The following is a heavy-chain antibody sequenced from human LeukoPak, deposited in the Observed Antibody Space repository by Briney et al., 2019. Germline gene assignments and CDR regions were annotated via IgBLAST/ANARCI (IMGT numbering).Heavy chain of an antibody. CDR3: ARGLRGGGIQLYGTYYYYYMDV. J-gene: IGHJ6*03. CDR1: GGSISSYY. D-gene: IGHD5-18*01. V-gene: IGHV4-59*01. Sequence: PSETLSLTCTVSGGSISSYYWSWIRQPPGKGLEWIGYIYYSGSTNYNPSLKSRVTISVDTSKNQFSLKLSSVTAADTAVYYCARGLRGGGIQLYGTYYYYYMDVWGKGTTVTVSS. CDR2: IYYSGST.